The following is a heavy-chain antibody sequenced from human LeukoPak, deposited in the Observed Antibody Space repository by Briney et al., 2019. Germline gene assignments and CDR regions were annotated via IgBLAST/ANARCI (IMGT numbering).Heavy chain of an antibody. CDR3: ARVAYSAYDYPTLLPPFDY. CDR2: IKQDGSEK. D-gene: IGHD5-12*01. CDR1: GFTFSSYW. V-gene: IGHV3-7*03. J-gene: IGHJ4*02. Sequence: TGGSLRLSCAASGFTFSSYWMSWVRQAPGKGLEWVANIKQDGSEKYYVDSVKGRFTISRDNAKNSLYLQMNSLRAEDTALYYCARVAYSAYDYPTLLPPFDYWGQGTLVTVSS.